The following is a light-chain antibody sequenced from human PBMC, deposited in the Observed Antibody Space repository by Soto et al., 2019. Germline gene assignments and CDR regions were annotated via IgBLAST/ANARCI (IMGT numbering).Light chain of an antibody. Sequence: QSALTQPASVSGSPGQSITISCTGTRSDIGAYNFVSWYQQHPGEVPKLILYDVNVRPSGVSNRFSGSKSGNTASLTISGLQAEDEADYYCTSWTTSTTMKFGGGTKLTVL. CDR1: RSDIGAYNF. V-gene: IGLV2-14*03. J-gene: IGLJ2*01. CDR2: DVN. CDR3: TSWTTSTTMK.